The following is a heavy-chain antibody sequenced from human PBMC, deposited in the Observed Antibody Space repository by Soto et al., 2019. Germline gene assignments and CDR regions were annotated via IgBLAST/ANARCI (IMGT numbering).Heavy chain of an antibody. CDR1: GGSVSSRHY. CDR2: ISYSGST. V-gene: IGHV4-61*01. Sequence: QVQLQESGPGLAKASETLSLTCTVSGGSVSSRHYWSWIRQPPGKGLEWIGYISYSGSTSYNPSPKXXVNISLDTSKNRFSLRLSSVTAADTAVYYCARDYSSGWYGKWGQGTLVTVSS. CDR3: ARDYSSGWYGK. D-gene: IGHD6-19*01. J-gene: IGHJ4*02.